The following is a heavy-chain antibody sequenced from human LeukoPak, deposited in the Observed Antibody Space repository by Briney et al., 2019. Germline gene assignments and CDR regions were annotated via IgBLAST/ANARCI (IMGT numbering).Heavy chain of an antibody. CDR2: IRSKANSYAT. D-gene: IGHD1-1*01. Sequence: GGSLRLSCAASGFTFSGSTMHWVRQASGKGLEWVGRIRSKANSYATAYAASVKGRCTISRDDSKNTAYLQMNSLKTEDTAVYYCTSTATGNILRNDYWGQGTLVTVSS. CDR3: TSTATGNILRNDY. J-gene: IGHJ4*02. CDR1: GFTFSGST. V-gene: IGHV3-73*01.